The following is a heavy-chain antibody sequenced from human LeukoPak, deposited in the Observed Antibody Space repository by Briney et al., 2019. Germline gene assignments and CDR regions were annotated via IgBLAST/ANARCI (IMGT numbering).Heavy chain of an antibody. CDR1: GFTVSSNY. J-gene: IGHJ4*02. V-gene: IGHV3-53*01. D-gene: IGHD4-17*01. CDR3: ASQTTVKYYFDY. CDR2: IYSGGST. Sequence: HPGGSLRLSCAASGFTVSSNYMSWVRQAPGKGLEGVSVIYSGGSTYYADSVKGRFTISRDHSKNTLYLQVNSLRAEDTAVYYCASQTTVKYYFDYWGQGTLVTVSS.